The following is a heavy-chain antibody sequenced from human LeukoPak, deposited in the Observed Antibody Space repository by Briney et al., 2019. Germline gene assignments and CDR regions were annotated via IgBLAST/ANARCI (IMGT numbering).Heavy chain of an antibody. J-gene: IGHJ4*02. CDR1: GFTFSSYW. Sequence: GGSLRLSCAASGFTFSSYWTSWVRQAPGKGLEWVANIKQDGSEKYYVDSVKGRFTISRDNAKNSLYLQMNSLRAEDTAVYYCARDAGLDYWGQGTLVTVSS. CDR3: ARDAGLDY. V-gene: IGHV3-7*01. CDR2: IKQDGSEK.